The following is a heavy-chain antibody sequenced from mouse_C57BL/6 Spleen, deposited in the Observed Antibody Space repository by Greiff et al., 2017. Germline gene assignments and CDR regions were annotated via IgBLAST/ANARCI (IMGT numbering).Heavy chain of an antibody. Sequence: EVKLVESGGGLVKPGGSLKLSCAASGFTFSSYTMSWVRQTPEKRLEWVATISVGGGNTYYPDSVKGRFTISRDNAKNTLYLQMSSLRSEDTALYYCARHGNYGSQYYFDYWGQGTTLTVSS. V-gene: IGHV5-9*01. CDR1: GFTFSSYT. J-gene: IGHJ2*01. CDR3: ARHGNYGSQYYFDY. CDR2: ISVGGGNT. D-gene: IGHD1-1*01.